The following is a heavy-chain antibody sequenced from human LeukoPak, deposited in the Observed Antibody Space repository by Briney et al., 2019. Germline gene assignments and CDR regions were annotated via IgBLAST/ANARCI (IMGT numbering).Heavy chain of an antibody. CDR1: GGSFSGYY. Sequence: NPSETLSLTCAVYGGSFSGYYWSWIRQPPGKGLEWIGEINHSGSTNYNPSLKSRVTILVDTSKNQFSLKLSSVTAADTAVYYCARRYSGSYLWRDYWGQGTLVTVSS. V-gene: IGHV4-34*01. CDR3: ARRYSGSYLWRDY. D-gene: IGHD1-26*01. CDR2: INHSGST. J-gene: IGHJ4*02.